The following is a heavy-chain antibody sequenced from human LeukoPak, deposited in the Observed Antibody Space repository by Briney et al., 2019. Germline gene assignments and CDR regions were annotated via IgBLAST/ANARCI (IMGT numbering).Heavy chain of an antibody. CDR1: GGSFSDSY. CDR2: SSHTGDLV. CDR3: ARVPDVTVRPCDT. V-gene: IGHV4-34*01. D-gene: IGHD2-21*02. Sequence: SETLSLTCAVYGGSFSDSYWTWIRQTPGRGHEWIGESSHTGDLVGYNPSLKGRATISVDSSKKQFSLRLTSVTAADTGIYYCARVPDVTVRPCDTWGAGTIVTVSS. J-gene: IGHJ5*02.